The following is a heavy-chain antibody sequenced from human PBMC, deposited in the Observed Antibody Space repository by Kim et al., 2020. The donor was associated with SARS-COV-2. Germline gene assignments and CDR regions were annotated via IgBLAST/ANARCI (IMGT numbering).Heavy chain of an antibody. Sequence: GGSLRLSCAASGFTISGSAMHWFRQASGKGLEWVGRIRCKANSYATAYVASVKGRFTISRNDSKNMAYLQMNSLKTEDTAVYYCSRRMDGRGVWGQGTTVTVSS. D-gene: IGHD2-8*01. CDR3: SRRMDGRGV. CDR1: GFTISGSA. V-gene: IGHV3-73*01. J-gene: IGHJ6*02. CDR2: IRCKANSYAT.